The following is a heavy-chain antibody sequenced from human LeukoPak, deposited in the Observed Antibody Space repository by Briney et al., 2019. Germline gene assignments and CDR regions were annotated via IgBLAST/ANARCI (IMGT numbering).Heavy chain of an antibody. CDR1: EFSVRDCY. CDR2: IYTGGST. D-gene: IGHD1-26*01. J-gene: IGHJ6*03. CDR3: ARGFTDREYYYYMDV. V-gene: IGHV3-53*01. Sequence: GVSLRLSCAASEFSVRDCYMTWVRQAPGKGLEWVSLIYTGGSTYYADSVKGRFTISRDNSKNTLYLQMNTLRADDTAIYYCARGFTDREYYYYMDVWGKGTSVTVSS.